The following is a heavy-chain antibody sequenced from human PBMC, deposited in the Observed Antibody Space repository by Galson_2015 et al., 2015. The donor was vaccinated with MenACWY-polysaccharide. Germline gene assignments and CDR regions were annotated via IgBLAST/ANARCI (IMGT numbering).Heavy chain of an antibody. Sequence: ETLSLTCAVSGGSISSSNWWSWVRQPPGKGLEWIGEIYHSGSTNYNPSLKSRVTISVDKSKNQFSLKLSSVTAADTAVYYCAREKGFRGLGYGMDVWGQGTTVTVSS. CDR3: AREKGFRGLGYGMDV. J-gene: IGHJ6*02. D-gene: IGHD2-15*01. CDR1: GGSISSSNW. V-gene: IGHV4-4*02. CDR2: IYHSGST.